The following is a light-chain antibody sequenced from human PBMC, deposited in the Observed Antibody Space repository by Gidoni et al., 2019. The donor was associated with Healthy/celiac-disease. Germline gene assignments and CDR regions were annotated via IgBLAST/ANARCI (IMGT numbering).Light chain of an antibody. J-gene: IGKJ4*01. Sequence: DIQLTQSPSFLSASVGDRVTITCRASPGISSYLAWYQQTPGKAPKLLIYAASTLQSGVPSRFIGSGSGTEFTLTISSLQPEDFATYYCQQLNSYPPTFGGGTKVEIK. CDR2: AAS. V-gene: IGKV1-9*01. CDR3: QQLNSYPPT. CDR1: PGISSY.